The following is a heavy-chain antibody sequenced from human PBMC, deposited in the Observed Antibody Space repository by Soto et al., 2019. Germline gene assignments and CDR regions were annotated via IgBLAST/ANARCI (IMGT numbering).Heavy chain of an antibody. D-gene: IGHD3-3*01. CDR3: ARGPRITIFGVVITHPTFDT. J-gene: IGHJ5*02. Sequence: ASVKVSCKASGYTFTSYGISWVRQAPGQGLEWMGWISAYNGNTNYAQKLQGRVTMTTDTSTSTAYMELRSLRSDDTAVYYCARGPRITIFGVVITHPTFDTWGQGTLVTVSS. V-gene: IGHV1-18*04. CDR1: GYTFTSYG. CDR2: ISAYNGNT.